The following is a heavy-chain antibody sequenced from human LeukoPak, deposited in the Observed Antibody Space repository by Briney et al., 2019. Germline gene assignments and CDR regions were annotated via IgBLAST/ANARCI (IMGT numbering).Heavy chain of an antibody. V-gene: IGHV1-69*05. D-gene: IGHD3-3*01. Sequence: SVKVSCKASGGTFSSYAISWVRQAPGQGLEWMGGIIPIFGTANYAQKFQGRVTITTDESTSTAYMELSSLRSEDTAVYYCARGAYYDFWSGFNWFDPWGQGTLVTVSS. J-gene: IGHJ5*02. CDR1: GGTFSSYA. CDR2: IIPIFGTA. CDR3: ARGAYYDFWSGFNWFDP.